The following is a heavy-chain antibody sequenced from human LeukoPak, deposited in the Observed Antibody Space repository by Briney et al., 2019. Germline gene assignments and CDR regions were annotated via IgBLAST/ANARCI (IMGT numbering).Heavy chain of an antibody. Sequence: SETLSLTCAVYGGSFSAYYWTWIRQPPGKGLEWIGEINHSGSTNYNPSLKSRVSISVDTSKNQFSLKLSSVTAADTAVYYCARGDLGYCRGGSCYLYYFDYWGQGTLVTVSS. CDR1: GGSFSAYY. CDR2: INHSGST. CDR3: ARGDLGYCRGGSCYLYYFDY. D-gene: IGHD2-15*01. J-gene: IGHJ4*02. V-gene: IGHV4-34*01.